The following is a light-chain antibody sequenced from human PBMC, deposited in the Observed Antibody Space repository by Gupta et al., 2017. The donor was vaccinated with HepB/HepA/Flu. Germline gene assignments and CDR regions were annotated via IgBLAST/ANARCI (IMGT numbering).Light chain of an antibody. CDR3: RHYSKWPYT. CDR2: AAS. J-gene: IGKJ2*01. CDR1: QSISNN. V-gene: IGKV3-15*01. Sequence: EVVMTQSPATLSLSPGERATLSCRASQSISNNVAWYQQKPGQAPRLLIYAASTRPTGIPARFSGSGSATEFTLIITSLQSEDFALYYCRHYSKWPYTFGQGTKVEIK.